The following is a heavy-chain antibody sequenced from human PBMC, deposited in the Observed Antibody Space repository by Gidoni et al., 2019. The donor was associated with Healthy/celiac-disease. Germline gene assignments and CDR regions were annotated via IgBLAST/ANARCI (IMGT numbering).Heavy chain of an antibody. CDR2: INHSGST. V-gene: IGHV4-34*01. D-gene: IGHD5-18*01. CDR1: GGSFSGYY. Sequence: QVQLQQWGAGLLKPSETLSLTCAVYGGSFSGYYWRWLRQPPGKGLEWIGEINHSGSTNYNPSLKSRVTISVDTSKNQFSLKLSSVTAADTAVYYCARGFARQLWLRGGVYGMDVWGQGTTVTVSS. CDR3: ARGFARQLWLRGGVYGMDV. J-gene: IGHJ6*02.